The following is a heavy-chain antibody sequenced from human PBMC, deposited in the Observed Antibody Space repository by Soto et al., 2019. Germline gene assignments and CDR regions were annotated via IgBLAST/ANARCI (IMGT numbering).Heavy chain of an antibody. V-gene: IGHV4-30-2*06. Sequence: QLQLQESGSRLVKPSQTLSLTCAVSGGSISRAGYSWSWIRQSPGKGLEWIGYIYNSGSTFYNPSLKSRLTISVDRSKNQLSLQLNSVTAADTAVYSCASSRVVTTYFDYWGQGTLVTVSS. J-gene: IGHJ4*02. CDR2: IYNSGST. CDR3: ASSRVVTTYFDY. CDR1: GGSISRAGYS. D-gene: IGHD2-21*02.